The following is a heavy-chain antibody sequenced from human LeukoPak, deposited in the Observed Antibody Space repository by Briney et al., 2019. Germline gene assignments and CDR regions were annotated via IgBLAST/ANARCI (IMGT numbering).Heavy chain of an antibody. CDR2: YSTSSSHI. CDR1: GFTISSSY. J-gene: IGHJ3*02. Sequence: PGGSLRLSCAASGFTISSSYMSWVRQAPGKGLEWVSSYSTSSSHIYYADSVKGRFTISRDNAKNSLYLQMNSLRAEDTAVYYCTRSDAFDIWGQGTMVTVSS. V-gene: IGHV3-21*01. CDR3: TRSDAFDI.